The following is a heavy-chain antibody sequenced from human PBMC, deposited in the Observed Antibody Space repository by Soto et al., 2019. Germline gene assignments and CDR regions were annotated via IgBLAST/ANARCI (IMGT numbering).Heavy chain of an antibody. V-gene: IGHV5-10-1*01. J-gene: IGHJ6*02. CDR1: GYSFTSYW. Sequence: GESLKISCKGSGYSFTSYWISWVRQMPGKGLEWMGRIDPSDSYTNYSPSFQGHVTISADKSISTAYLQWSSLKASDTAMYYRARLGVAAAGTRYYYYGMDVWGQGTTVTVSS. D-gene: IGHD6-13*01. CDR2: IDPSDSYT. CDR3: ARLGVAAAGTRYYYYGMDV.